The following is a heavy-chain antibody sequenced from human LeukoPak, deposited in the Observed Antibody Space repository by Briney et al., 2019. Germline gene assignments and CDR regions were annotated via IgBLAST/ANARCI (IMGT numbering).Heavy chain of an antibody. J-gene: IGHJ4*02. CDR2: ISYDGSNK. Sequence: GGSLRLSCAASGFTFSSYGMHWVRQAPGKGLEWVAVISYDGSNKYYADSVKGRFTISRDNSKNTLYLQMNSLRAEDTAAYYCAKGYCSSTSCYYYFDYRGQGTLVTVSP. V-gene: IGHV3-30*18. CDR3: AKGYCSSTSCYYYFDY. D-gene: IGHD2-2*01. CDR1: GFTFSSYG.